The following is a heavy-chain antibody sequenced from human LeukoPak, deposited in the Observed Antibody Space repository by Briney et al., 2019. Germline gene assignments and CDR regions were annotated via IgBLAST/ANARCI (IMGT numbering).Heavy chain of an antibody. Sequence: ASVKVSCKASGYTFTSYDINWVRQATGQGLEWMGWMNPNSGNTGYAQKFQGRVTMTRNTSISTAYMELSSLRSEDTAVYYCARAHDYGGNSDYRGQGTLVTVSS. V-gene: IGHV1-8*01. CDR3: ARAHDYGGNSDY. D-gene: IGHD4-17*01. J-gene: IGHJ4*02. CDR2: MNPNSGNT. CDR1: GYTFTSYD.